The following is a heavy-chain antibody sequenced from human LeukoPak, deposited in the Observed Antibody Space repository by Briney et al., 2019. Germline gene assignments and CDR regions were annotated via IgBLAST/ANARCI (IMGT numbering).Heavy chain of an antibody. CDR3: SSVYYDILAGYYSYFDY. Sequence: ASVKLCCKAAGYTFTSYGISWVRQAPGQGLEWMGWIIAYNGNTNYEQKLTGRVTTTTDTSTTTAYMALRSMRSDCAAVYYCSSVYYDILAGYYSYFDYWGQGTLVTVSS. V-gene: IGHV1-18*01. D-gene: IGHD3-9*01. J-gene: IGHJ4*02. CDR2: IIAYNGNT. CDR1: GYTFTSYG.